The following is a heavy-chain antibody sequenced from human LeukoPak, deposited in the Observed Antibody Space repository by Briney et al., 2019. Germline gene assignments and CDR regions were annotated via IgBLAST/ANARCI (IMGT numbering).Heavy chain of an antibody. Sequence: PGGSLRLSCEASGLAFRNFAMSWVRQAPGKGLEWVSGMTGSGGSSYYADSVKGRFTISRDNAKNALYLQMNSLRADDTALYYCAKMKGQRLNDYCMDVWGKGTTVTVPS. CDR1: GLAFRNFA. CDR3: AKMKGQRLNDYCMDV. J-gene: IGHJ6*03. CDR2: MTGSGGSS. V-gene: IGHV3-23*01.